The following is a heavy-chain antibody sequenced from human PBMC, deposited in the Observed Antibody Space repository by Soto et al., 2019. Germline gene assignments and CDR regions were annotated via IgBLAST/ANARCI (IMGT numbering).Heavy chain of an antibody. J-gene: IGHJ5*02. D-gene: IGHD6-19*01. V-gene: IGHV4-34*01. CDR2: INHSGST. CDR3: ARAGYSAMYSSGWYGDWFDP. CDR1: GGSFSGYY. Sequence: SLTCAVYGGSFSGYYWSWIRQPPGKGLEWIGEINHSGSTNYNPSLKSRVTISVDTSKNQFSLKLSSVTAADTAVYYCARAGYSAMYSSGWYGDWFDPWGQGTLVTVSS.